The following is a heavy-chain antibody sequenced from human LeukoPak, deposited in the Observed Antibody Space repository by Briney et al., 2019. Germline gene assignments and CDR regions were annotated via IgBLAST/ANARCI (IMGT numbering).Heavy chain of an antibody. CDR3: ARALVELPDY. D-gene: IGHD1-7*01. CDR2: IYYSGTT. Sequence: SETLSLTCKVSGVSMSRYYWSWIRQSPGRGLEWLGYIYYSGTTNYNPSLKGRVTMSLDTSKNYVSLNLTSMTAADTAVYFCARALVELPDYWGQGTPVTVSS. CDR1: GVSMSRYY. J-gene: IGHJ4*02. V-gene: IGHV4-59*01.